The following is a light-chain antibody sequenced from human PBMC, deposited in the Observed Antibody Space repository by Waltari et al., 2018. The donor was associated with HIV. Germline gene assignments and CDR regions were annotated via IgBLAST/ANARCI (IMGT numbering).Light chain of an antibody. Sequence: QSALTQPASVSGSPGQSITISCTGTSSDLGSYNLASWYQQHPGKAPKLIIYEGSKRPSGVSNRFSGSKSGNTASLTISGLQAEDEADYYCCSYAGRHNVLFGGGTKLTVL. CDR2: EGS. V-gene: IGLV2-23*01. J-gene: IGLJ2*01. CDR1: SSDLGSYNL. CDR3: CSYAGRHNVL.